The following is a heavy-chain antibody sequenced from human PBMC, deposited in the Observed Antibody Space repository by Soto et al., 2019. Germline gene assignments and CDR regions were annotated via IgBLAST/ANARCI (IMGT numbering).Heavy chain of an antibody. CDR2: INHSGTT. V-gene: IGHV4-34*01. CDR1: GGSFSNYY. Sequence: SETLSLTCAVYGGSFSNYYWSWIRQSPGKGLEWIGEINHSGTTSQNPSLKSRVTLSIDTSKNQFSLKLNSVTAADTAVYYCARPGRLGHYSPNWFGHWGPGTLVTVSS. CDR3: ARPGRLGHYSPNWFGH. J-gene: IGHJ5*02. D-gene: IGHD3-22*01.